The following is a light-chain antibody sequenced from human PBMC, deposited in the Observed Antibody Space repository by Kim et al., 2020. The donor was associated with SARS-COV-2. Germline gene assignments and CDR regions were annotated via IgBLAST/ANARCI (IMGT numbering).Light chain of an antibody. Sequence: SAFVGERLTITCQESQDIKTSLNWFQQKPGKAPRVLISDASNLETGVPSRFSGSGSGTHFSLHVSGLQPEDVAIYYCQQYDNLPYTFGQGTKLEI. CDR2: DAS. J-gene: IGKJ2*01. V-gene: IGKV1-33*01. CDR3: QQYDNLPYT. CDR1: QDIKTS.